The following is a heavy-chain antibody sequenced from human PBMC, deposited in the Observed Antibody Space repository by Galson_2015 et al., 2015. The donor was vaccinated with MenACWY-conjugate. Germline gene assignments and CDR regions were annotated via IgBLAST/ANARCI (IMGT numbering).Heavy chain of an antibody. J-gene: IGHJ4*02. CDR2: LSGSSGST. CDR3: AKGDMPLVAYDC. Sequence: LTTYAMSWVRQVPGKGPEWVSGLSGSSGSTNYADSVKGRFTISRDKSKNTLYLQMNSLRAEDTAVCYCAKGDMPLVAYDCWGQGTLVTVSS. V-gene: IGHV3-23*01. CDR1: LTTYA. D-gene: IGHD5-12*01.